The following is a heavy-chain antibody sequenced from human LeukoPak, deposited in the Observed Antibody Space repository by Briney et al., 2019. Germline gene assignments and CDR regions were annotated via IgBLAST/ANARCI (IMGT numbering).Heavy chain of an antibody. CDR3: ARDQFGSGSDFDY. Sequence: SQTLSLTCTVSGGSISSGGYYWSWIRQHPGKGLEWIGCIYYSGSTYYNPSLKSRVTISVDTSKNQFSLKLSSVTAADTAVYYCARDQFGSGSDFDYWGQGTLVTVSS. D-gene: IGHD3-10*01. J-gene: IGHJ4*02. CDR1: GGSISSGGYY. V-gene: IGHV4-31*03. CDR2: IYYSGST.